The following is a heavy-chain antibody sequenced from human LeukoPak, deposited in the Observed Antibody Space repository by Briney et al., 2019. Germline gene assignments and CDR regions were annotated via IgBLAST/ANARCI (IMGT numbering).Heavy chain of an antibody. CDR2: IWYDGSNK. CDR3: AKDRMITFGGVIVGFDY. D-gene: IGHD3-16*02. Sequence: GGSLGLSCAASGFTFSSYGMHWVRQAPGKGLEWVAVIWYDGSNKYYADSVKGRFTISRDNSKNTLYLQMNSLRAEDTAVYYCAKDRMITFGGVIVGFDYWGQGTLVTVSS. CDR1: GFTFSSYG. V-gene: IGHV3-33*06. J-gene: IGHJ4*02.